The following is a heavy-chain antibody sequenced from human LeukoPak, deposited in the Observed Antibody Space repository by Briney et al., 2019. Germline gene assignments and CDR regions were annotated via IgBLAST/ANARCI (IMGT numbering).Heavy chain of an antibody. CDR3: ARQLSTITIFDY. CDR2: ISYDGSNK. D-gene: IGHD3-3*01. J-gene: IGHJ4*02. CDR1: GFTFSSYA. Sequence: GGSLRLSCAASGFTFSSYAMYWGCQGPRQGLEWVAVISYDGSNKYYADSVKGRFTISRDNSKNTLYLQMNSLRAEDTAVYYCARQLSTITIFDYWGQGTLVTVSS. V-gene: IGHV3-30-3*01.